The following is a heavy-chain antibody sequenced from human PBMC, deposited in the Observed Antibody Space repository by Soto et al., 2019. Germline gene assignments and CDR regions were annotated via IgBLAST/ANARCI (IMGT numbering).Heavy chain of an antibody. CDR1: GGSISSYY. D-gene: IGHD6-13*01. V-gene: IGHV4-59*01. CDR3: ARCPEEAAAGSGWTRFDP. CDR2: IYYSGST. J-gene: IGHJ5*02. Sequence: SETLSLTCTVSGGSISSYYWSWIRQPPGKGLEWIGYIYYSGSTNYNPSLKSRVTISVDTSKNQFSLKLSSVTAADTAVYYCARCPEEAAAGSGWTRFDPWGQGTLVTVSS.